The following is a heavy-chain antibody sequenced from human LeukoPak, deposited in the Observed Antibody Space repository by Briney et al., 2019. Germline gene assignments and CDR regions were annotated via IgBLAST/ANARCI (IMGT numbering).Heavy chain of an antibody. CDR1: GFTFSTYS. V-gene: IGHV3-21*01. CDR2: ITSSSTYI. Sequence: GGSLRLSCAASGFTFSTYSMNWVRQAPGKGLEWVSFITSSSTYIYYADSVKGRFTISRDNAKNSLYLQMNSLRAEDTAVYYCAREFNIAAAATYWGQGTLVTVSS. D-gene: IGHD6-13*01. CDR3: AREFNIAAAATY. J-gene: IGHJ4*02.